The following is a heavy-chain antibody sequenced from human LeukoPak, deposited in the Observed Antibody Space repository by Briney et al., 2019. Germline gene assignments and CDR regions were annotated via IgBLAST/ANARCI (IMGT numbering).Heavy chain of an antibody. CDR1: GLTFSSYS. J-gene: IGHJ4*02. Sequence: GGSLRLSCAASGLTFSSYSMNWVRQAPGKGLEWVSSISNSGNYIYYADSVKGRFTISRDNAKNSLYLQMNSLRAEDTAVYYCARVPHAMVRGVIITEVYFDYWGRGTVVTVSS. CDR3: ARVPHAMVRGVIITEVYFDY. CDR2: ISNSGNYI. V-gene: IGHV3-21*01. D-gene: IGHD3-10*01.